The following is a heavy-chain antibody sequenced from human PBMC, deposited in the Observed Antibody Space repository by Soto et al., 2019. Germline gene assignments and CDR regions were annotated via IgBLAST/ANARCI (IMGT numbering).Heavy chain of an antibody. Sequence: PSETLSLTYTVSGGSISSYYWSWIRQPPGKGLEWIGYIYYSGSTNYNPSLKSRVTISVDTSKNQFSLKLSSVTAADTAVYYCARHARGVSTIDYWGQGTLVTVSS. V-gene: IGHV4-59*08. J-gene: IGHJ4*02. D-gene: IGHD3-10*01. CDR3: ARHARGVSTIDY. CDR2: IYYSGST. CDR1: GGSISSYY.